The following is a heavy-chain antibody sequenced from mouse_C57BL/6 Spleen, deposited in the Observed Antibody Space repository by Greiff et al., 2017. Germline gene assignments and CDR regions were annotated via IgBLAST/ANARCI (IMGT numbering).Heavy chain of an antibody. V-gene: IGHV1-15*01. CDR1: GYTFTDYE. CDR3: TSFYYSNGFAY. D-gene: IGHD2-5*01. CDR2: IDPETGGT. Sequence: QVQLQQSGAELVRPGASVTLSCKASGYTFTDYEMHWVKQTPVHGLEWIGAIDPETGGTAYNQKFKGKAILTADKSSSTAYMELRSLTSEDSAVYYCTSFYYSNGFAYWGQGTLVTGSA. J-gene: IGHJ3*01.